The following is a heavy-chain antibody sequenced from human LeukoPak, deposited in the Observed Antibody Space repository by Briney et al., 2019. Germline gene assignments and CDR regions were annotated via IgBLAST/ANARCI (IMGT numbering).Heavy chain of an antibody. J-gene: IGHJ1*01. D-gene: IGHD6-25*01. CDR2: IFYSGST. CDR3: ERMGRSSGPFQH. V-gene: IGHV4-59*01. CDR1: GGSISSYY. Sequence: SETLSLTCTVSGGSISSYYWSWIRQPPGKGLEWIGYIFYSGSTNYNPSLKSRVTISVDTSKNQFSLKLSSVTAADTAVYYCERMGRSSGPFQHWGQGTLVTVSS.